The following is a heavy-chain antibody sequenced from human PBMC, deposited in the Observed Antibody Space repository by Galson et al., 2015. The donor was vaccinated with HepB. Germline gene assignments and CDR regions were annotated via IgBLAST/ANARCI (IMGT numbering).Heavy chain of an antibody. CDR2: INPSGGST. CDR1: GYTFTSYY. D-gene: IGHD1-1*01. V-gene: IGHV1-46*01. CDR3: ARKRRWGLNWNDGMDWFDP. Sequence: QSGAEVKKPGESLRISCKGSGYTFTSYYMHWVRQAPGQGLEWMGIINPSGGSTSYAQKFQGRVIMTRDTSTSTVYMELSSLRSEDTAVYYCARKRRWGLNWNDGMDWFDPWGQGTLVTVSS. J-gene: IGHJ5*02.